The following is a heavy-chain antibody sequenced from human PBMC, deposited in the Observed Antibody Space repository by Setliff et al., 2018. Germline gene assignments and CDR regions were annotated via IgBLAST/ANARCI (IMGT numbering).Heavy chain of an antibody. V-gene: IGHV4-31*03. CDR1: GGSISSGGYY. J-gene: IGHJ3*02. Sequence: TVSGGSISSGGYYWSWIRQHPGKGLEWIGYIYYSGSTYYNPSLKSRVTISVDTSKNQFSLKLSSVTAADTAVYYCARGRGISMIVVVTHDAFDIWGQGTMVTVSS. CDR3: ARGRGISMIVVVTHDAFDI. CDR2: IYYSGST. D-gene: IGHD3-22*01.